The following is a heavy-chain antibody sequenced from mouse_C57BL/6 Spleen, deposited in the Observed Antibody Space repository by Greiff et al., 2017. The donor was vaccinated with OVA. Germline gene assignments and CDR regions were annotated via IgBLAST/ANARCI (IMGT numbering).Heavy chain of an antibody. CDR1: GYTFTSYW. Sequence: QVHVKQPGAELVKPGASVKLSCKASGYTFTSYWMHWVKQRPGRGLEWIGRIDPNSGGTKYNEKFKSKATLTVDKPSSTAYMQLSSLTSEDSAVYYCATPYYGSSYDYAMDYWGQGTSVTVSS. CDR3: ATPYYGSSYDYAMDY. D-gene: IGHD1-1*01. CDR2: IDPNSGGT. V-gene: IGHV1-72*01. J-gene: IGHJ4*01.